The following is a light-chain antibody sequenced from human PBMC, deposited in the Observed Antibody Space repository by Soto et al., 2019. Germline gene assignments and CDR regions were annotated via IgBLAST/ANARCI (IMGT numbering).Light chain of an antibody. Sequence: EIVLTQSPGTLSLSPGERATLSCRASQSVSRTYLAWFQQKPDQAPRLLIYGASNRATGIPDRFSGSGSGTDFTLTINKLEPGDFAVYFCQQYGSSPYTFGQGTKLVIK. J-gene: IGKJ2*01. CDR1: QSVSRTY. V-gene: IGKV3-20*01. CDR3: QQYGSSPYT. CDR2: GAS.